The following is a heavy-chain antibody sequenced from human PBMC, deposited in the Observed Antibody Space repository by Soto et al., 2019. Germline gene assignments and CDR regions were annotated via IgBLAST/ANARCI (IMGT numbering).Heavy chain of an antibody. CDR1: GGTFSSYA. J-gene: IGHJ6*02. CDR3: ASPKGGYDGSNYYYYGMDV. CDR2: IIPIFGTA. Sequence: QVQLVQSGAEVKKPGSSVKVSCKASGGTFSSYAIIWVRQAPGQRLEWMGGIIPIFGTANYAQKFQGRVTITADESKSTAYMELSSRRSEDTAVYYCASPKGGYDGSNYYYYGMDVWGQGTTVTVSS. V-gene: IGHV1-69*01. D-gene: IGHD5-12*01.